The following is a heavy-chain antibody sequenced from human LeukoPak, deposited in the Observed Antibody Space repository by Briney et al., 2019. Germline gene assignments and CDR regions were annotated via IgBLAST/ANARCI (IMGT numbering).Heavy chain of an antibody. CDR1: GFTFSSYA. V-gene: IGHV3-64*01. CDR3: AKSLLEYAFDI. CDR2: ISSNGGST. D-gene: IGHD3-16*02. Sequence: GGSLRLSCAASGFTFSSYAMHWVRRAPGKGLEYVSAISSNGGSTYYANSVKGRFTISRDNSKNTLYLQMNSLRAEDTAVYYCAKSLLEYAFDIWGQGTMVTVSS. J-gene: IGHJ3*02.